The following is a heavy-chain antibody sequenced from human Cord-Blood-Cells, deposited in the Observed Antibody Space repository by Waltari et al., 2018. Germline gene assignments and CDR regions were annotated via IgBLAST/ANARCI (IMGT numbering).Heavy chain of an antibody. Sequence: QVQLQQWGAGLLKPSETLSLTCAVYGGSFSGYYWSWIRQPPGKGLEWSGEIHHSGSTNYNPSRNSRVTISVDTSKTQFSLKLSSVTAADTAVYYCAMCSSTSCNPDYWGQGTLVTVSS. CDR1: GGSFSGYY. CDR2: IHHSGST. D-gene: IGHD2-2*01. V-gene: IGHV4-34*01. CDR3: AMCSSTSCNPDY. J-gene: IGHJ4*02.